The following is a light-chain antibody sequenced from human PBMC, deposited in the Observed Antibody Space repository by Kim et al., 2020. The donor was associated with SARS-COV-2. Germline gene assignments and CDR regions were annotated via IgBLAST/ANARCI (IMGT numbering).Light chain of an antibody. V-gene: IGKV1-13*02. CDR2: AAS. J-gene: IGKJ5*01. CDR1: QDINNI. Sequence: ASVGDRVDITCRASQDINNILAWYEQKPGKAPKLLITAASSLESGVPSRFSGSGAGTHFTLTINSLQLEDFATYFFQLLISYPITFGEGTRLEI. CDR3: QLLISYPIT.